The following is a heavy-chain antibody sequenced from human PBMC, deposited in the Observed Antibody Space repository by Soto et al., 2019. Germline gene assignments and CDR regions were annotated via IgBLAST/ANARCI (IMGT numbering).Heavy chain of an antibody. V-gene: IGHV3-21*01. D-gene: IGHD2-2*01. J-gene: IGHJ4*02. CDR3: SLGYCSSTSCPDRDY. CDR2: ISSSSSYI. Sequence: GGSLRLSCAASGFTFSSYSMNWVRQAPGKGLEWVSSISSSSSYIYYADSVKGRFTISRDNAKNSLYLQMNSLRAEDTAVYYCSLGYCSSTSCPDRDYWGQGTLVTVSS. CDR1: GFTFSSYS.